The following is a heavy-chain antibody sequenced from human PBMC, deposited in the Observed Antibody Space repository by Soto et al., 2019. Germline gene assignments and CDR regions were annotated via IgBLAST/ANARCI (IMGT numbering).Heavy chain of an antibody. D-gene: IGHD3-22*01. J-gene: IGHJ4*02. Sequence: QVQLVQSGAEVKKPGASVKVSCKASGYTFTIYGISWVRQAPGKGLEWMGWISGYNGNTDYAQNLQDRVTLTTDASTSSVYMELRSLRSDDTAVYYCARVDYYDSSGYYGDWGQGTLITVSS. CDR3: ARVDYYDSSGYYGD. CDR1: GYTFTIYG. CDR2: ISGYNGNT. V-gene: IGHV1-18*04.